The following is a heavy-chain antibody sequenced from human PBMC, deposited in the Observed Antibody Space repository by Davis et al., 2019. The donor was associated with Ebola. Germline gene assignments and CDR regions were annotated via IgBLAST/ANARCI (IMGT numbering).Heavy chain of an antibody. J-gene: IGHJ6*02. CDR3: ARDRVYCGGDCTLGYYYYYGMDV. Sequence: GESLKISCAASGFTFSSYSMNWVRQAPGKGLEWVSSISSSSSYIYYADSVKGRFTISRDNAKNSLYLQMNSLRAEDTAVYYCARDRVYCGGDCTLGYYYYYGMDVWGQGTTVTVSS. CDR1: GFTFSSYS. D-gene: IGHD2-21*01. CDR2: ISSSSSYI. V-gene: IGHV3-21*01.